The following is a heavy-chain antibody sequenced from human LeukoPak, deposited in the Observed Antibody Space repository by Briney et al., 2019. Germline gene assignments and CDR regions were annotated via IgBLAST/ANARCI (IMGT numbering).Heavy chain of an antibody. Sequence: SETLSLPCTVPGGSISSSSYYWGWSRQPPGKGLEWIERICCSGSPCYNPALKGRLPITVYTAQKQFSLKLSEVTAPGPAVYYCARLITMSRFDYWGQGTLVTVSS. D-gene: IGHD3-10*02. J-gene: IGHJ4*02. CDR3: ARLITMSRFDY. CDR1: GGSISSSSYY. V-gene: IGHV4-39*01. CDR2: ICCSGSP.